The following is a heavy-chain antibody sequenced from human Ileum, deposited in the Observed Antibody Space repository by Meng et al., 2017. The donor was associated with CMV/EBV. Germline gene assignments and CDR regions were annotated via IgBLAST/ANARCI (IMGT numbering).Heavy chain of an antibody. CDR2: VYSSGST. D-gene: IGHD2-2*01. V-gene: IGHV4-4*07. CDR3: ARGSSSWAFDY. J-gene: IGHJ4*02. CDR1: GGSISGYY. Sequence: QVQLPESGLWLVKPSETLSLTCTVSGGSISGYYWSWIRQPATKGLEWIGRVYSSGSTDYNPSLQSRVTISVDTSKNQFSLKLSSVTAADTAVYYCARGSSSWAFDYWGQGTLVTVSS.